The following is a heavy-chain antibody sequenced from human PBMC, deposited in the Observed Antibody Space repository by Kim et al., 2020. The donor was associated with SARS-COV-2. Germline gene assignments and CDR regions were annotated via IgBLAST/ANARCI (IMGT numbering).Heavy chain of an antibody. D-gene: IGHD6-19*01. CDR3: ARAGYSSASDY. V-gene: IGHV3-7*01. Sequence: YYADALKRRFPVSKDNAKNSLYLEMDSLRADDTAVYYCARAGYSSASDYWGQGTLVTVSS. J-gene: IGHJ4*02.